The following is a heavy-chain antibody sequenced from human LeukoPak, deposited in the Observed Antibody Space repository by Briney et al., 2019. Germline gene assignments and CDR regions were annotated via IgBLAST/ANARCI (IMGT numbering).Heavy chain of an antibody. CDR1: GGSISSYY. J-gene: IGHJ6*02. Sequence: SETLSLTCTVSGGSISSYYWSWIRQPPGKGLEWIGYIYYSGSTYYNPSLKSRVTISVDTSKNQFSLKLSSVTAADTAVYYCARDSGDILTGGMDVWGQGTTVTVSS. V-gene: IGHV4-59*12. CDR3: ARDSGDILTGGMDV. CDR2: IYYSGST. D-gene: IGHD3-9*01.